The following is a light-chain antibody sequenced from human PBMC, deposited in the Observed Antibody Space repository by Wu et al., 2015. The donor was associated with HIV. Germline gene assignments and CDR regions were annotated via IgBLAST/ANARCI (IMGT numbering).Light chain of an antibody. Sequence: DVQMTQSPSSLSASVGDRVTITCRASENIRDFLNWYQQKPGQAPKLLIYAASSLQSGVPSRFRGSGSGTDFTLTISSLQPEDFATYYCQQSYSIPLTFGGGTKVEI. CDR2: AAS. CDR3: QQSYSIPLT. V-gene: IGKV1-39*01. J-gene: IGKJ4*01. CDR1: ENIRDF.